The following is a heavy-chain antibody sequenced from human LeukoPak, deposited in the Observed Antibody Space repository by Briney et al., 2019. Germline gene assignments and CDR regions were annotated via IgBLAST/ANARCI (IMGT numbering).Heavy chain of an antibody. J-gene: IGHJ6*04. D-gene: IGHD3-10*02. CDR2: VKEDGSEK. V-gene: IGHV3-7*01. CDR3: AELGITMIGGV. Sequence: GGSLRLSCAASRFTFCTYWMNWVRQAPGKGLEWVANVKEDGSEKHYVDSVKGRFTISRDNAKNSLYLQMNSLRAEDTAVYYCAELGITMIGGVWGKGTTVTISS. CDR1: RFTFCTYW.